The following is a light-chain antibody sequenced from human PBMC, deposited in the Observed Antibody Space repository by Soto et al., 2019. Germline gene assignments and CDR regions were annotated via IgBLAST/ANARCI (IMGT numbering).Light chain of an antibody. J-gene: IGLJ1*01. V-gene: IGLV2-14*01. Sequence: QSVLTQPASVSGSPGQSXTIXXTGXXXXXGGYNYVSWYQQHPGKAPKLMIYDVSNRPSGVSNRFSGSKSGNTASRTISGLQAEDEADYYCSSYTSSSTLYVFGTGTKVTVL. CDR2: DVS. CDR3: SSYTSSSTLYV. CDR1: XXXXGGYNY.